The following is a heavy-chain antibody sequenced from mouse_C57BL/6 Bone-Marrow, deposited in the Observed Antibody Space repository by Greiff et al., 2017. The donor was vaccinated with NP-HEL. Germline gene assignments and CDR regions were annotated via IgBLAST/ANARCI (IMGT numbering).Heavy chain of an antibody. CDR3: TRDNRWLLRDAMDY. CDR1: GFTFSSYA. D-gene: IGHD2-3*01. Sequence: EVKLMESGEGLVKPGGSLKLSCAASGFTFSSYAMSWVRQTPEKRLEWVAYISSGGDYIYYADTVKGRFTISRDNARNTLYLQMSSLKSEDTAMYYCTRDNRWLLRDAMDYWGQGTSVTVSS. J-gene: IGHJ4*01. CDR2: ISSGGDYI. V-gene: IGHV5-9-1*02.